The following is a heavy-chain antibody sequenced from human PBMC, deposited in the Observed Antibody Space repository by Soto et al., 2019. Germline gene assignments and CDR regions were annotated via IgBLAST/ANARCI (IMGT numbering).Heavy chain of an antibody. CDR2: IIPIFGTA. D-gene: IGHD6-13*01. CDR1: GGTFSSYA. V-gene: IGHV1-69*01. CDR3: ASQQLVSYYYGMDV. Sequence: QVQLVQSGAEVKKPGSSVKVSCKASGGTFSSYAISWVRQAPGQGREWMGGIIPIFGTANDAQKFQGRVTITSDESTSTAYMELSSLRSEDTAVYYCASQQLVSYYYGMDVWGQGTTVTVSS. J-gene: IGHJ6*02.